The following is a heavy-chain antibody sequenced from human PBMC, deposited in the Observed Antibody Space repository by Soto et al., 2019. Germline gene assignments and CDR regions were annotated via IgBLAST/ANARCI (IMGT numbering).Heavy chain of an antibody. J-gene: IGHJ4*02. CDR3: ARGGAARPDY. CDR2: ISSSIATI. V-gene: IGHV3-48*02. Sequence: EVQLVESGGGLVQPGGSLRLSCAASGFTFSNYGMNWVRQAPGKGLAWVSYISSSIATIQYADSVKGRFTISRDNAKNSLYLQMNSLRDEDTAVYHCARGGAARPDYWGQGTLVTVSS. D-gene: IGHD6-6*01. CDR1: GFTFSNYG.